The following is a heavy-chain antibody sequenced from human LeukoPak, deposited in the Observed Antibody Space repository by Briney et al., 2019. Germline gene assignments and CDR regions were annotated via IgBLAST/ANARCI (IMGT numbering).Heavy chain of an antibody. Sequence: PGGSLRLSCAASRFSFSSYEMNWVRLAPGKGLEWVSHISSNATNIYYADSVKGRFTVSRDNAKNSLYLQMDSLRAEDTAVYYCAKEGSYDALDIWGQGTMFTVSS. J-gene: IGHJ3*02. CDR2: ISSNATNI. CDR3: AKEGSYDALDI. D-gene: IGHD3-10*01. CDR1: RFSFSSYE. V-gene: IGHV3-48*03.